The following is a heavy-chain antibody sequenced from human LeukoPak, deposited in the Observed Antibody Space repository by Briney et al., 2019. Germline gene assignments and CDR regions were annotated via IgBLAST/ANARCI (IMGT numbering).Heavy chain of an antibody. V-gene: IGHV4-59*08. CDR3: ARVILGKLLWFGELSKYYFDY. D-gene: IGHD3-10*01. CDR2: IYHSGST. Sequence: SETLSLTCTVSGGSISSYYWSWIRQPPGKGLAWIGSIYHSGSTYYNPSLKSRVTISVDTSKNQFSLKLSSVTAADTAVYYCARVILGKLLWFGELSKYYFDYWGQGTLVTASS. CDR1: GGSISSYY. J-gene: IGHJ4*02.